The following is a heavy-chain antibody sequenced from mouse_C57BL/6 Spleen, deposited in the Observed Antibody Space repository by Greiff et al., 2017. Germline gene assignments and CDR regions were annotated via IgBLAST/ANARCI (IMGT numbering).Heavy chain of an antibody. D-gene: IGHD2-5*01. CDR1: GFTFSDYG. CDR2: ISSGSSTI. J-gene: IGHJ3*01. CDR3: ARNYSNPFAY. V-gene: IGHV5-17*01. Sequence: EVKLVESGGGLVKPGGSLKLSCAASGFTFSDYGMHWVRQAPEKGLEWVAYISSGSSTIYYAETVKGRCTISRDNAKNTLFLQMTSLRSEDTAMYYCARNYSNPFAYWGQGTLVTVSA.